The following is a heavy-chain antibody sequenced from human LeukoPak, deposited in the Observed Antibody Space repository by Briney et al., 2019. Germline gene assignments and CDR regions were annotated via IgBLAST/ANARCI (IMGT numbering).Heavy chain of an antibody. V-gene: IGHV3-33*08. J-gene: IGHJ4*02. D-gene: IGHD3-3*01. CDR3: ARDLECGVGGCRINYSFDY. CDR1: GFTFSSYA. CDR2: IWYDGSNK. Sequence: GRSLRLSCAASGFTFSSYAMHWVRQAPGKGLEWVAVIWYDGSNKYYADSVKGRFTISRDNSKNTLYLQMNSLRAEDTAVYYCARDLECGVGGCRINYSFDYWGQGTLVTVSS.